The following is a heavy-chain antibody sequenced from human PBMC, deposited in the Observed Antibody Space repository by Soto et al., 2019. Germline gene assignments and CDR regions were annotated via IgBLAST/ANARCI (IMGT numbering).Heavy chain of an antibody. CDR3: AKAGGIIGFIEWPEC. J-gene: IGHJ4*02. D-gene: IGHD3-3*01. CDR1: GFTFSSDG. CDR2: ITWYVSNT. V-gene: IGHV3-30*18. Sequence: WGSLRLSCAASGFTFSSDGMHWVRQAPGKGLEWVAVITWYVSNTYYADSVKGRFTISGDNSKNTLYLQMNSLRAEDTAVYYCAKAGGIIGFIEWPECWGKRNLVTVS.